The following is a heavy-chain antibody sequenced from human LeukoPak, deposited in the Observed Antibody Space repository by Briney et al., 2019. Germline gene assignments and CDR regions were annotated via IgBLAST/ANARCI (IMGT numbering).Heavy chain of an antibody. CDR3: ARSYCSGGSCTSENYYYYMDV. CDR2: IYTSGST. V-gene: IGHV4-4*07. Sequence: SETLSLTCTVSGGSISSYYWSWIRQPAGKGLEWIGRIYTSGSTNYNPSLKSRVTMSVDTSKNQSSLKLSSVTAADTAVYYCARSYCSGGSCTSENYYYYMDVWGKGTTVTVSS. CDR1: GGSISSYY. D-gene: IGHD2-15*01. J-gene: IGHJ6*03.